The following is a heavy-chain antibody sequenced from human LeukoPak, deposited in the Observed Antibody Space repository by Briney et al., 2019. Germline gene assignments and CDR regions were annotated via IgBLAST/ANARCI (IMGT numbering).Heavy chain of an antibody. CDR1: GFTFSSYA. V-gene: IGHV3-23*01. J-gene: IGHJ4*02. CDR2: ISGSGGST. Sequence: PGGSLRLSCAASGFTFSSYAMSWVRQAPGKGLEWVSAISGSGGSTYYADSVKGRFTISRDDSKNTLYLQMNSLRAEDAAVYYCAKDMKAAARGFGYWGQGTLVTVSS. D-gene: IGHD2-2*01. CDR3: AKDMKAAARGFGY.